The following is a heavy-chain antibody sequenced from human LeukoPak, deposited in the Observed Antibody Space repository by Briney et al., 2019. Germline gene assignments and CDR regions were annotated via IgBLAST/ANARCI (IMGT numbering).Heavy chain of an antibody. CDR1: GGSISSYY. CDR2: INHSGST. Sequence: PSETLSLTCTVSGGSISSYYWSWIRQPPGKGLEWIGEINHSGSTNYNPSLKSRVTISVDTSKNQFSLKLSSVTAADTAVYYCARGPSRYCSGGSCYYYYGMDVWGQGTTVTVSS. CDR3: ARGPSRYCSGGSCYYYYGMDV. J-gene: IGHJ6*02. D-gene: IGHD2-15*01. V-gene: IGHV4-34*01.